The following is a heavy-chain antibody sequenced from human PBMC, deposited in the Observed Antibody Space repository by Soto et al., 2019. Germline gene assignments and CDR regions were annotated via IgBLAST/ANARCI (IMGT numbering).Heavy chain of an antibody. J-gene: IGHJ4*02. V-gene: IGHV1-8*01. D-gene: IGHD2-2*01. Sequence: SSVTVSRKASGYTLCNYEINWLRQAAGEGLGWMGWMNQNSGNTGHAQNFQGRVTMTRNTSISTAYMELSSLTAEDTVVYYCARGWEVPSATVDYWGQGALVTVPP. CDR2: MNQNSGNT. CDR3: ARGWEVPSATVDY. CDR1: GYTLCNYE.